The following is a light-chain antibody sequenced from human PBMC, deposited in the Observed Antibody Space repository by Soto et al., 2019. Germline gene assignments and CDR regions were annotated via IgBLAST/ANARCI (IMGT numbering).Light chain of an antibody. V-gene: IGKV1-9*01. CDR3: QQYNSYSWT. CDR1: QGIRTY. CDR2: SAS. J-gene: IGKJ1*01. Sequence: IKMTQSPSSLSASVGDRVTITCRASQGIRTYLAWYQQKPGKAPKLLIYSASTLQSGVPSRFSGSGSGTEFTLTISSLQPDDFATYYCQQYNSYSWTFGQGTKVDIK.